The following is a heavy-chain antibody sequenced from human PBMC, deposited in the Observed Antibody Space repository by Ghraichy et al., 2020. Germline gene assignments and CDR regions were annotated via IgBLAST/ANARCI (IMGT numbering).Heavy chain of an antibody. J-gene: IGHJ4*02. CDR3: ARDRDEGRTDYLPMFDS. CDR2: INSDESNI. CDR1: GFTFSRHW. Sequence: GGSLRLSCAASGFTFSRHWMHWVRQAPGKGLVWVSRINSDESNIRYADSVKGRFTISRDNAKNTLYLQMNSLRVDDTAVYFCARDRDEGRTDYLPMFDSWGQGTLVTVSS. D-gene: IGHD3/OR15-3a*01. V-gene: IGHV3-74*01.